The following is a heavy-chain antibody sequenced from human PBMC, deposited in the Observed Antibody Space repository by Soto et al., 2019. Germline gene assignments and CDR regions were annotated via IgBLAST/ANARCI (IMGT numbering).Heavy chain of an antibody. CDR1: GFTFSSYA. J-gene: IGHJ4*02. CDR2: ISGSSGST. CDR3: AKRGRGAVAFDY. D-gene: IGHD6-19*01. Sequence: EVQLSESGGGLVQPGGSLRLSCAASGFTFSSYAMSWVRQAPGKGLEWVSTISGSSGSTYYADSVEGRFTISRDNSKNTLYLQMNGLRAEDTAVYCCAKRGRGAVAFDYWGQGTLVTVSS. V-gene: IGHV3-23*01.